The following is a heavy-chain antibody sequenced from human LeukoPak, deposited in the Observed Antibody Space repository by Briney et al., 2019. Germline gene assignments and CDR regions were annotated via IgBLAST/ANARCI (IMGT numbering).Heavy chain of an antibody. D-gene: IGHD2-15*01. CDR2: IFYSGST. CDR1: GGSISNYH. Sequence: PSETLSLTCTVSGGSISNYHWGWIRQPPGKGLEWIGYIFYSGSTNDNPSLKSRVTISVDTSKNQFSLKLSSVTAADTAVYYCARGPPYCRGGSCYSNWFDPWGQGTLVTVSS. J-gene: IGHJ5*02. V-gene: IGHV4-59*12. CDR3: ARGPPYCRGGSCYSNWFDP.